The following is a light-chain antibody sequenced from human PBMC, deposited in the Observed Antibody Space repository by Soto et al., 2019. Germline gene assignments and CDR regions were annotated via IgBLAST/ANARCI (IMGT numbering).Light chain of an antibody. J-gene: IGLJ2*01. CDR3: SSYTTIKTVI. CDR1: SSDVGAYNY. V-gene: IGLV2-14*01. CDR2: DVT. Sequence: QSVLAQPASVSGSPGQSITISCTGTSSDVGAYNYVCWYHQHHPGKAPELIIYDVTDRPSGVSTRFSGSKSGNTASLTISGLQAEDEGDYYCSSYTTIKTVIFGGGTKVTVL.